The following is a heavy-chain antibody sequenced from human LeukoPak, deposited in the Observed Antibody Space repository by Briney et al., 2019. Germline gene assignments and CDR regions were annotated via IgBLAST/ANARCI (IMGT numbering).Heavy chain of an antibody. V-gene: IGHV3-23*01. D-gene: IGHD6-13*01. CDR1: RFTFSSYA. CDR2: ISDSGGST. J-gene: IGHJ4*02. CDR3: AKGSSNWRDYYYFDY. Sequence: PGGSLRLSCAASRFTFSSYAVSWVRQAPGKGLAWVSAISDSGGSTQYADSVKGRFIISRDNSKNTLYLQMNSLRVEDTAVYYCAKGSSNWRDYYYFDYWGQGTLVTVSS.